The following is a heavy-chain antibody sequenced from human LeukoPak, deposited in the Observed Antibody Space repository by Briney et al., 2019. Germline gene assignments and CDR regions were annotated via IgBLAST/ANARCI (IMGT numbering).Heavy chain of an antibody. D-gene: IGHD6-19*01. V-gene: IGHV3-74*01. CDR1: VFTFSKYW. Sequence: GGSLRLSCAPSVFTFSKYWMLRVRPAPGKGLESVSRINTDGTVTTYADSVKGRFTLSRDNADNTMFLQMNSVRDEDTAVYYCATKQWLAPPPDSWGQGTPVTVSS. CDR3: ATKQWLAPPPDS. CDR2: INTDGTVT. J-gene: IGHJ4*02.